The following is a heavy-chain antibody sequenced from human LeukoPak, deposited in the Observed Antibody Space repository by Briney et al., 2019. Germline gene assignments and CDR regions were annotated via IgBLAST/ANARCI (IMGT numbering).Heavy chain of an antibody. Sequence: PSETLSLTCAVYGGSFSGYYWSWIRQPPGKGLEWIGEINHSGSTNYNPPLKSRVTISVDTSKNQFSLKLSSVTAADTAVYYCAVEPYCSGGSCYLPWGQGTLVTVSS. CDR1: GGSFSGYY. V-gene: IGHV4-34*01. CDR2: INHSGST. D-gene: IGHD2-15*01. J-gene: IGHJ5*02. CDR3: AVEPYCSGGSCYLP.